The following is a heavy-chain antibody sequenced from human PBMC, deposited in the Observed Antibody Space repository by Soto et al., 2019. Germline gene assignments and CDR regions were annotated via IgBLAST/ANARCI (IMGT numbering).Heavy chain of an antibody. J-gene: IGHJ6*02. V-gene: IGHV1-69*13. CDR1: GGTFSSYA. CDR2: IIPIFGTA. D-gene: IGHD3-3*01. Sequence: SVKVSCKASGGTFSSYAISWVRQAPGQGLEWMGGIIPIFGTANYAQKFQGRVTITADESTSTAYMELSSLRSEDTAVYYCAIAEWLLPTYYYYYGMDVWGQGTTVTVSS. CDR3: AIAEWLLPTYYYYYGMDV.